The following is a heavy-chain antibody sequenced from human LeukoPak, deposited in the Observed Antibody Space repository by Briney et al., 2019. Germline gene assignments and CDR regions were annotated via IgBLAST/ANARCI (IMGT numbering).Heavy chain of an antibody. D-gene: IGHD3-22*01. J-gene: IGHJ4*02. CDR2: LNPNSGGT. CDR1: GYTFTGYY. V-gene: IGHV1-2*02. CDR3: ARVGAYYDSSAFFDF. Sequence: GASVKVSCKASGYTFTGYYLHWARQAPGEGPEWMGLLNPNSGGTNYAQKFQDRVTITRDTSVSTAYMELSRLRSDDTAVYYCARVGAYYDSSAFFDFWGQGTLVTVSS.